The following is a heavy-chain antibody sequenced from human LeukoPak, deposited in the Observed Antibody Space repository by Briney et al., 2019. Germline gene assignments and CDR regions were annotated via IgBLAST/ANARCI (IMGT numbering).Heavy chain of an antibody. CDR2: LYWNDEK. D-gene: IGHD2-15*01. CDR3: AHSQVVAARNWFDP. V-gene: IGHV2-5*01. J-gene: IGHJ5*02. CDR1: GFSLTNTRES. Sequence: SGPTRAKPTQTLTLTCTFYGFSLTNTRESVGWIRQPPGKALESHALLYWNDEKRHSPPLESSLTITKDPTKAQVVRTMTNMDPVDTATYYCAHSQVVAARNWFDPWGQGTLVTVSS.